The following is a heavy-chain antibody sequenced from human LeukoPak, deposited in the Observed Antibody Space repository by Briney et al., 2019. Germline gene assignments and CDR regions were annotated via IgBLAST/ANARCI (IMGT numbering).Heavy chain of an antibody. CDR1: GYTFTGYY. CDR2: INPNSGGT. V-gene: IGHV1-2*04. CDR3: ARVAAAGTSAFDI. J-gene: IGHJ3*02. D-gene: IGHD6-13*01. Sequence: ASVKVSCKASGYTFTGYYMHWVRLAPGQGLEWMGWINPNSGGTNYAQKFQGWVTMTRDTSISTAYMELSRLRSDDTAVYYCARVAAAGTSAFDIWGQGTMVTVSS.